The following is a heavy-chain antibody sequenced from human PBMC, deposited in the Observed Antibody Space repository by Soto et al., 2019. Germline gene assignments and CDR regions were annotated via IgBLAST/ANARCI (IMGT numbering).Heavy chain of an antibody. CDR3: ARESATYDFWTEVDY. D-gene: IGHD3-3*01. J-gene: IGHJ4*02. CDR2: ISAYNGNT. CDR1: GYTFTSYG. Sequence: QVQLVQSGAEVKKPGASVKVSCKASGYTFTSYGISWLRQAPGQGLEWMGWISAYNGNTNYAQKLQGRVTMTTDTSTSTAYMELRSLRSDDTAVYYCARESATYDFWTEVDYWGQGTLVTVSS. V-gene: IGHV1-18*01.